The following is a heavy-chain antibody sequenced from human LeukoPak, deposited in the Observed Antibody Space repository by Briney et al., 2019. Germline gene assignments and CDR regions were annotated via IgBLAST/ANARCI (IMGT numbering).Heavy chain of an antibody. CDR2: IRYDGSNK. CDR1: GFTFSSYG. Sequence: PGGSLRLSCAASGFTFSSYGMHWVRQAPGKGLEWVAFIRYDGSNKYYADSVKGRFTISRDNSKSTLYLQMNSLRAEDTAVYYCAKFSSRRLRVDAFGIWGQGTMVTVSS. V-gene: IGHV3-30*02. CDR3: AKFSSRRLRVDAFGI. J-gene: IGHJ3*02. D-gene: IGHD6-13*01.